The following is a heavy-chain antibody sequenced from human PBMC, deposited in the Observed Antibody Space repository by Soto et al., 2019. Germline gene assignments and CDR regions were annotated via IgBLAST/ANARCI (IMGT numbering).Heavy chain of an antibody. D-gene: IGHD1-7*01. J-gene: IGHJ4*02. CDR2: ISGSGGNT. Sequence: GVSLRLSYAASEFTFSGYAMSWVRQAPGKGLEWVSAISGSGGNTYYSDSVRGRFTISRDNSMNTLFLQMNNLRAEDTALYYCAKDPTGTTRSFAYWGQGTLVTVSS. CDR1: EFTFSGYA. CDR3: AKDPTGTTRSFAY. V-gene: IGHV3-23*01.